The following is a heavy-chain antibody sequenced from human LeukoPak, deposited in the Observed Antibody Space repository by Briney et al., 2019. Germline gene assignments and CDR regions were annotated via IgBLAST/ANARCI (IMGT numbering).Heavy chain of an antibody. D-gene: IGHD6-19*01. CDR2: IKEDGSEK. Sequence: GGSLRLSCAASEFTFSSYWMTWVRQAPGKGLEWVANIKEDGSEKYYEDSVKGRFTISRDNTKNLLYLEMNRLRAEDTAVYYCARYRLVWLPAPVFDYWGQGTLVTVSS. CDR1: EFTFSSYW. CDR3: ARYRLVWLPAPVFDY. V-gene: IGHV3-7*01. J-gene: IGHJ4*02.